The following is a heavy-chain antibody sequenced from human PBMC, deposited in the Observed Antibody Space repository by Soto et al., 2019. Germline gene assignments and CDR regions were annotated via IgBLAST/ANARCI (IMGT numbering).Heavy chain of an antibody. V-gene: IGHV1-2*04. CDR1: GYTFTSCY. CDR2: INPNSGGT. Sequence: SLKVSCKSSGYTFTSCYIHCVRQAPGQGLEWMGWINPNSGGTNYAQKFQGWVTMTRDTSISTAYMELSRLRSDDTAVYYCARDSSGWYGFDYWGQGTLVNVSA. J-gene: IGHJ4*02. D-gene: IGHD6-19*01. CDR3: ARDSSGWYGFDY.